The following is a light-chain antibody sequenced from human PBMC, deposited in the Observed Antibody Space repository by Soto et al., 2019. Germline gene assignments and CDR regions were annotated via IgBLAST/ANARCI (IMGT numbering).Light chain of an antibody. V-gene: IGKV1-5*03. Sequence: STQSPSVRDRVTITCRASQSISSRLAWHQQKPGKAPKLLIYKASSLESGVPSRFSGSGSGTEFTLTISSLQPDDFATYYCQQYDSYSLTFGQGTRVDFK. CDR3: QQYDSYSLT. CDR2: KAS. J-gene: IGKJ1*01. CDR1: QSISSR.